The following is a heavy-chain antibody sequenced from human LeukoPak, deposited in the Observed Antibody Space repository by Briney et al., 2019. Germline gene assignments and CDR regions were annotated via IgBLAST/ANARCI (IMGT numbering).Heavy chain of an antibody. Sequence: GGSLRLSCVASGFTFSTYWMTWVRQAPGKGLEWVANIKPDEGEKYFVDSVKGRFTISRDNAKNSLYLQMNSLRAEDTAVYYCVRGSSGTVIRGVAWAWFDPWGQGTLVTVSS. V-gene: IGHV3-7*05. J-gene: IGHJ5*02. CDR2: IKPDEGEK. D-gene: IGHD3-10*01. CDR3: VRGSSGTVIRGVAWAWFDP. CDR1: GFTFSTYW.